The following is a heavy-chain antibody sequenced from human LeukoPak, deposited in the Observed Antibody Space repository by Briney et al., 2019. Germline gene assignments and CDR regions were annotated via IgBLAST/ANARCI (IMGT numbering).Heavy chain of an antibody. J-gene: IGHJ4*02. Sequence: GGSLRLSCAASGFTFSTYAMTWVRQAPGRGLEWVSSISGSTGYTYYTDSVRGRFTMSRDNSKNTLYLQMNSLRVEDTAMYYCARLYSSSDYGGQGTLVTVSS. CDR1: GFTFSTYA. D-gene: IGHD6-13*01. CDR3: ARLYSSSDY. V-gene: IGHV3-23*01. CDR2: ISGSTGYT.